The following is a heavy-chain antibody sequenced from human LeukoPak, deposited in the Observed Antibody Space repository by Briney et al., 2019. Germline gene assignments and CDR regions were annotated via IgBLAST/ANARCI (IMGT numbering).Heavy chain of an antibody. D-gene: IGHD3-22*01. J-gene: IGHJ3*02. CDR1: GFSFITYW. Sequence: GGSLRLSCAASGFSFITYWMSWVRQAPGKGLEWVANIKQDGSEMYYVDSVKGRFTISRDNAKNSLHLQMNSLRAEDTAVYYCARGDYYDSSGYFIDAFDIWGQGTMVTVSS. CDR2: IKQDGSEM. V-gene: IGHV3-7*01. CDR3: ARGDYYDSSGYFIDAFDI.